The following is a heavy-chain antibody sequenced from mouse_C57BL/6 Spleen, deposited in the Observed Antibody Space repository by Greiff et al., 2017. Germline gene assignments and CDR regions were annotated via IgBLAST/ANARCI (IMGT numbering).Heavy chain of an antibody. J-gene: IGHJ2*01. D-gene: IGHD1-1*01. CDR3: ARSYGSSYGY. CDR2: IDPSDSYT. V-gene: IGHV1-69*01. Sequence: VQLKESGAELVMPGASVKLSCKASGYTFTSYWMHWVKQRPGQGLEWIGEIDPSDSYTNYNQKFKGKSTLTVDKSSSTAYMQLSSLTSEDSAVYYCARSYGSSYGYWGQGTTLTVSS. CDR1: GYTFTSYW.